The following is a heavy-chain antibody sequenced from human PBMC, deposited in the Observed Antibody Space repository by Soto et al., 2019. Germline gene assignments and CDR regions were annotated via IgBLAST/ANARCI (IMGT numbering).Heavy chain of an antibody. CDR2: ISGSGGST. V-gene: IGHV3-23*01. CDR3: AKSNKNYYYYGMDV. J-gene: IGHJ6*02. Sequence: SLRLSCAASGFTFSSYAMSWVRQAPGKGLEWVSAISGSGGSTYYADSVKDRFTISRDNSKNTLYLQMNSLRAEDTAVYYCAKSNKNYYYYGMDVWGQGTTVTVSS. CDR1: GFTFSSYA.